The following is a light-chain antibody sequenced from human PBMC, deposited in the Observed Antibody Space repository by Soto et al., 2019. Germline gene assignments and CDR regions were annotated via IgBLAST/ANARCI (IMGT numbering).Light chain of an antibody. CDR3: CSYGGSYTGVL. V-gene: IGLV2-11*01. Sequence: QSALTQPRSVSGSPGQSVTISCTGTSSDVGGYNYVAWYQQHPGKAPKLIIYDVSKRPSGVPDRFSGSKSGNTASLTITGLQAEDEADYYSCSYGGSYTGVLFGGGTKLTVL. J-gene: IGLJ2*01. CDR2: DVS. CDR1: SSDVGGYNY.